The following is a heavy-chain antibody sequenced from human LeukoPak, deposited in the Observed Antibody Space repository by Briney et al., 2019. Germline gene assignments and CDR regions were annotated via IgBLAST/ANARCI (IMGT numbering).Heavy chain of an antibody. CDR3: ARAAVAGNNWFDP. V-gene: IGHV1-2*04. J-gene: IGHJ5*02. CDR2: INPNSGGT. CDR1: GYTFTGYY. Sequence: ASVKVSCKASGYTFTGYYMHWVRQAPGQGLEWMGWINPNSGGTNYAQKFQGWVTMTRDTSISTAYMELSRLRSDDTAVYYCARAAVAGNNWFDPWGQGTLVTVSS. D-gene: IGHD6-19*01.